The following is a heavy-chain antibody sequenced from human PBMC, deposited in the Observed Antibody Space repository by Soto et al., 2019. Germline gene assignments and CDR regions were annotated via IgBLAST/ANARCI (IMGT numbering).Heavy chain of an antibody. CDR2: IYDSGSS. CDR1: GDPINSKN. CDR3: ATEAGVRYPFDP. V-gene: IGHV4-59*01. Sequence: CTVRGDPINSKNRSWIRQPPGKGLEWIGYIYDSGSSNYNPSLKSRVTISVDTSKNQYSLNLTSVTAAATAMYYCATEAGVRYPFDPWGQGTLVTVSS. D-gene: IGHD3-9*01. J-gene: IGHJ5*02.